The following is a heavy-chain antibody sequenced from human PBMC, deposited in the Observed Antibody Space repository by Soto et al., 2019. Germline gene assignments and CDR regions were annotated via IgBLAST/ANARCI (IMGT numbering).Heavy chain of an antibody. CDR3: AKGYYYDTITIDD. CDR2: ISYDGSNK. V-gene: IGHV3-30*18. CDR1: GFTFSSYG. J-gene: IGHJ4*02. D-gene: IGHD3-22*01. Sequence: GGSLRLSCAASGFTFSSYGMHWVRQAPGKGLEWVAVISYDGSNKYYADSVKGRFTISRDNSKNTLYLQMNSLRAEDTAVYYCAKGYYYDTITIDDWGQGTLVTVAS.